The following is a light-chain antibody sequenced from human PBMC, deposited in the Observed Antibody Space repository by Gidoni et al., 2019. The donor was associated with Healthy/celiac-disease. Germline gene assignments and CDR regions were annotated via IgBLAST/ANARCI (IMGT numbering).Light chain of an antibody. J-gene: IGLJ2*01. CDR3: SSYTSSSTPVV. CDR2: EVS. Sequence: QSALTQPASVSGSPGQSIPISLTGTSSDVGSYNDVSWYQQHPGKAPKLMIYEVSNRPAGVSNRFSGSKSGNTASLTISGLQAEDEADYYCSSYTSSSTPVVFGGGTKLTVL. V-gene: IGLV2-14*01. CDR1: SSDVGSYND.